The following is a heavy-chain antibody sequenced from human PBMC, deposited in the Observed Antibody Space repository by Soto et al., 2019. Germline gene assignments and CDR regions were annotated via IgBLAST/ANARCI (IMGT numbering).Heavy chain of an antibody. CDR1: GFTFDDYT. J-gene: IGHJ4*02. CDR3: AKVSGPTQYYFDY. Sequence: GGSLRLSCAASGFTFDDYTMHWVRQAPGKGLEWVSLISWDGGSTYYADSVKGRFTISRDNSKNSLYLQMSSLRTEDTALYYCAKVSGPTQYYFDYWGQGTLVTVSS. D-gene: IGHD1-1*01. CDR2: ISWDGGST. V-gene: IGHV3-43*01.